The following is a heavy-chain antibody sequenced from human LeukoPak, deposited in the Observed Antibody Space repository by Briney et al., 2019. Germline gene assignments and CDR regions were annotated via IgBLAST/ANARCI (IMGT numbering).Heavy chain of an antibody. D-gene: IGHD5-18*01. J-gene: IGHJ4*02. CDR2: IYTSGTT. Sequence: SEALSLTCAVSGGSISSSNWWSWIRQPAGKGLEWIGRIYTSGTTNYNPSLKSRVTMSIDTSKNQFSLKVSSVTAADTAVYYCARTMMDTAMVPFDYWGQGTLVTVSS. V-gene: IGHV4-4*07. CDR3: ARTMMDTAMVPFDY. CDR1: GGSISSSNW.